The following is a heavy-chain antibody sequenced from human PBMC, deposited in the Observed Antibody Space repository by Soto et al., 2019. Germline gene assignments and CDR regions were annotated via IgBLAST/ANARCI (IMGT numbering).Heavy chain of an antibody. Sequence: ASVMVSCKASGFIFTTYDIHWVRQATGQGLEWMGWMSPNSGNAGYAQKFPGRVTMTRNTSISTAYMELSSLTSEDTALYYCTRRKERSGPHCLDCWAQGSLVTVSS. CDR3: TRRKERSGPHCLDC. CDR2: MSPNSGNA. V-gene: IGHV1-8*01. D-gene: IGHD2-21*02. J-gene: IGHJ4*02. CDR1: GFIFTTYD.